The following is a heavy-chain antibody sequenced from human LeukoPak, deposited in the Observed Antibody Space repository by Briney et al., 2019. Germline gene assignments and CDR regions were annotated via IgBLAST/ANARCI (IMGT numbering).Heavy chain of an antibody. V-gene: IGHV4-59*01. CDR3: ARTVAGYYFDY. CDR2: IYYSGST. J-gene: IGHJ4*02. Sequence: LETLSLTCTDSGGSISSDYWSWIRQPPGKGLEWIGYIYYSGSTSYNPPLKSRVTMSSAESKTRFSFKLGSMICADTTGFYFARTVAGYYFDYWGQGTLVTVSS. D-gene: IGHD6-19*01. CDR1: GGSISSDY.